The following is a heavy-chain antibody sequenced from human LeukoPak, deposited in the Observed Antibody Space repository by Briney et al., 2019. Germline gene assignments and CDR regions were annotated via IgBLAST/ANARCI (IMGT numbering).Heavy chain of an antibody. V-gene: IGHV1-24*01. CDR3: ATLPFYGSGSYYTLPFDY. D-gene: IGHD3-10*01. CDR2: FDPEDGET. J-gene: IGHJ4*02. CDR1: GYTLTELS. Sequence: GASVKVSCKVSGYTLTELSMHWVRQAPGKGLEWMGGFDPEDGETIYAQKFQGRVTMTEDTSTDTAYMELSSLRSEDTAVYYRATLPFYGSGSYYTLPFDYWGQGTLVTVSS.